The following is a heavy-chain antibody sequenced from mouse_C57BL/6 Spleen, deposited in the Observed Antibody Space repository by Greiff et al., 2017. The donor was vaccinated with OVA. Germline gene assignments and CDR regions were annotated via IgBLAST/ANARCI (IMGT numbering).Heavy chain of an antibody. CDR2: INPNYGTT. Sequence: EVQLQQSGPELVKPGASVKISCKASGYSFTDYNMNWVKQSHGKSLEWIGVINPNYGTTRYNQKFKGKATLTVDQSSSTAYMQLNSLTSADSAVSYCAGETGTGFAYWGQGTLVTVSA. CDR3: AGETGTGFAY. CDR1: GYSFTDYN. D-gene: IGHD4-1*01. J-gene: IGHJ3*01. V-gene: IGHV1-39*01.